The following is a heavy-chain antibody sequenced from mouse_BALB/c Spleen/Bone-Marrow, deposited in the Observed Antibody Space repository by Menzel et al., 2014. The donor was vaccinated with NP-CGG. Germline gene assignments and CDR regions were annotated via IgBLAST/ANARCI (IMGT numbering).Heavy chain of an antibody. V-gene: IGHV5-17*02. Sequence: EVHLVESGGGLVQPGGSRKLSCAASGFTFSSFGMHWVRQAPEKGLEWVAYISSGSSTIYYADTVKGRFTISRDNPKNTLFLQMTSLRSEDTATYYCARSDDGYYDAMDYWGQGTSVTISS. D-gene: IGHD2-3*01. CDR3: ARSDDGYYDAMDY. CDR1: GFTFSSFG. CDR2: ISSGSSTI. J-gene: IGHJ4*01.